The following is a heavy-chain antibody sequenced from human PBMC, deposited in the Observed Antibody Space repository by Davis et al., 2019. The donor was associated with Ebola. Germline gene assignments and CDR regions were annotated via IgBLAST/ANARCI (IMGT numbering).Heavy chain of an antibody. Sequence: SETLSLTCAVYGGSFSDYCWSWIRQPPGKGLEWIGEINHSGSTNYKSPLKSRVTISIDTSKKQFSLKLSSVTAADTAVYYCARSPVTMTFFYGLDVWGKGTTVTVSS. D-gene: IGHD3-22*01. CDR2: INHSGST. J-gene: IGHJ6*04. CDR3: ARSPVTMTFFYGLDV. V-gene: IGHV4-34*01. CDR1: GGSFSDYC.